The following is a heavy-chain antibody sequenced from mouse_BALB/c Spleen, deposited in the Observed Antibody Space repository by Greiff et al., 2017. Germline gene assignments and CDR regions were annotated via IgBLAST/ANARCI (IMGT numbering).Heavy chain of an antibody. CDR1: GYNFTSYW. Sequence: QVQLKESGAELVKPGTSVKLSCKASGYNFTSYWINWVKLRPGQGLEWIGDIYPGSGSTNYNEKFKSKATLTVDTSSSTAYMQLSSLASEDSALYYCARSGERFDYWGQGTTLTVSS. V-gene: IGHV1-55*01. J-gene: IGHJ2*01. CDR2: IYPGSGST. CDR3: ARSGERFDY.